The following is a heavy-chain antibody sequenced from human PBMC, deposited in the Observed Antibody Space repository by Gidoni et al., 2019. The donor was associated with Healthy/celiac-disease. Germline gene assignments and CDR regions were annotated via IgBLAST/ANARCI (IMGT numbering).Heavy chain of an antibody. CDR3: AKELRPPCRCYDSYYYCGMDV. V-gene: IGHV3-23*01. CDR1: GCTFSRYA. Sequence: EVQLLESGGGLVQPGGSLRLSCAASGCTFSRYAMSWGRQAPGKGLEWVSAISGSVCSTNYEDTVKGRFTISRDNSKNTLYLKMNSLRAEDTAVYYCAKELRPPCRCYDSYYYCGMDVWGQGTTVTVSS. D-gene: IGHD2-15*01. CDR2: ISGSVCST. J-gene: IGHJ6*02.